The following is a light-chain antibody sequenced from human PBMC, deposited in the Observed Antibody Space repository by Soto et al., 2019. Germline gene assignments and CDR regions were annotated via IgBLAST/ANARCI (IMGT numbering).Light chain of an antibody. Sequence: QSVLTQPASVSGSPGQSITISCTGTSSDFGHYNYVSWYQQHPGKAPKLMISEVSNRPSGVSSRFSGSKSGNTASLTISGLQADDEADYYCNSYTSSSTHVFGTGTKVTVL. CDR3: NSYTSSSTHV. CDR1: SSDFGHYNY. V-gene: IGLV2-14*01. CDR2: EVS. J-gene: IGLJ1*01.